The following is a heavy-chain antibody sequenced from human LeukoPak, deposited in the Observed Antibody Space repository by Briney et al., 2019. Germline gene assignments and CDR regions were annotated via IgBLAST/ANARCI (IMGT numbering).Heavy chain of an antibody. V-gene: IGHV5-51*01. CDR2: IYPGDSDT. Sequence: GESLKISCKGSGYSFTSYWIGWVRQMPGKGLEWMGIIYPGDSDTRYSPSFQGQVTISADKSISTAYLQWSSLKASDTAMYYCARQGGLLWFGELFAPYYFDYWGQGTLVTVSS. J-gene: IGHJ4*02. D-gene: IGHD3-10*01. CDR1: GYSFTSYW. CDR3: ARQGGLLWFGELFAPYYFDY.